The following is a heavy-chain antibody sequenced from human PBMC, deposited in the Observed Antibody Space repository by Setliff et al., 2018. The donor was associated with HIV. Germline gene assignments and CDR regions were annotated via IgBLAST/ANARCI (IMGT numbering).Heavy chain of an antibody. V-gene: IGHV4-4*02. CDR2: VCQRGGI. Sequence: KLSETLSLTCAVSGDSINTPHCWSWVRQSLEKGLEWIGEVCQRGGINYNPFLRSRASISMDKPRNYFSLEMASMTAADTAVYFCVRNHEWALGTWGQGLLVTAPQ. CDR1: GDSINTPHC. CDR3: VRNHEWALGT. J-gene: IGHJ5*02. D-gene: IGHD1-26*01.